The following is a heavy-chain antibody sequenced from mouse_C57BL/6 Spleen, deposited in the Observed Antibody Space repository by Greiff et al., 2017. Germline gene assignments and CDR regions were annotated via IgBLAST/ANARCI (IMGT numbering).Heavy chain of an antibody. CDR2: ISGGGGNT. D-gene: IGHD2-4*01. CDR3: ARRADYDRAMDY. CDR1: GFTFSSYT. J-gene: IGHJ4*01. V-gene: IGHV5-9*04. Sequence: EVKLMESGGGLVKPGGSLKLSCAASGFTFSSYTMSWVRQTPEKRLEWVATISGGGGNTYYPDSVKGRFTISRDNAKNTLYLQMSSLSSEDTAVYYCARRADYDRAMDYWGQGTSVTVSS.